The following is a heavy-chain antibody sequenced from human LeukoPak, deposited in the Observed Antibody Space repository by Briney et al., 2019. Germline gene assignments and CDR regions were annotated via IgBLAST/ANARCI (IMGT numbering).Heavy chain of an antibody. D-gene: IGHD3-3*01. CDR3: ARAFWSGSTPAFDI. CDR1: GYRFTTHG. CDR2: MNPNSGNT. J-gene: IGHJ3*02. Sequence: ASVKVSCKASGYRFTTHGISWVRQATGQGLEWMGWMNPNSGNTGYAQKFQGRVTITRNTSISTAYMELSSLRSEDTAVYYCARAFWSGSTPAFDIWGQGTMVTVSS. V-gene: IGHV1-8*03.